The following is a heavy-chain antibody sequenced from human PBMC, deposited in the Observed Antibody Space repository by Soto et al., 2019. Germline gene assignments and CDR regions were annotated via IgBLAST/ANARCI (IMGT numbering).Heavy chain of an antibody. J-gene: IGHJ6*02. CDR1: GFTFTSYA. Sequence: EVQLLESGGGLVQPGGSLRLSCAASGFTFTSYAMSWVRQAPGKGLEWVSAIRDSGYSTYYADSVKGRFTISRDNSKNTLYLPMNSLGAEDTAVYYCAKDQSHVGAYYYCMDVWGQGTTVTVSS. D-gene: IGHD3-10*01. CDR2: IRDSGYST. CDR3: AKDQSHVGAYYYCMDV. V-gene: IGHV3-23*01.